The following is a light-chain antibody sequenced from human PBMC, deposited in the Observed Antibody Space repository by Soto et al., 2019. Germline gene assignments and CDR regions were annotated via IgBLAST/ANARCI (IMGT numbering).Light chain of an antibody. V-gene: IGKV3-20*01. CDR3: QQYSSSPQT. Sequence: DIVLTQSPATLSVSPGERATLSCRASQSLSSNLAWYQQKPGQAPRLLIYDASSKATGVPDRFYGTGSGTDFTLTISRLEPEDFAVYYCQQYSSSPQTFGQGTKVDIK. CDR2: DAS. J-gene: IGKJ1*01. CDR1: QSLSSN.